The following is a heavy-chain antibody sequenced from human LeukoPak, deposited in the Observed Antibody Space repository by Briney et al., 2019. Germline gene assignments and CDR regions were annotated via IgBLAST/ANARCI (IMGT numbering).Heavy chain of an antibody. D-gene: IGHD3-22*01. J-gene: IGHJ4*02. CDR2: IWYDGSNK. Sequence: PGRSLRLSCAASGFTFSSYAMHWARQAPGKGLEWVAVIWYDGSNKYYADSVKGRFTISRDNSKNTLYLQMNSLRAEDTAVYYCAREYPPRYYYDSSGYLDYWGQGTLVTVSS. CDR3: AREYPPRYYYDSSGYLDY. CDR1: GFTFSSYA. V-gene: IGHV3-33*08.